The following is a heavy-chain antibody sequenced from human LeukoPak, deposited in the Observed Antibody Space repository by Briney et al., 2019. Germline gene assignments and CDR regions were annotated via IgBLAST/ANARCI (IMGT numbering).Heavy chain of an antibody. CDR1: GFTFRDHY. V-gene: IGHV3-72*01. D-gene: IGHD6-13*01. CDR2: IRSKANSYTT. Sequence: GGSLRLSCAASGFTFRDHYMDGVRQAPGKGLKWVGRIRSKANSYTTEYAASVKGRFTISRDDSKNSLYLQMNSLKTEDTAVYYCARRGSSSSWYPFDFGVQGTLVTVSS. CDR3: ARRGSSSSWYPFDF. J-gene: IGHJ4*02.